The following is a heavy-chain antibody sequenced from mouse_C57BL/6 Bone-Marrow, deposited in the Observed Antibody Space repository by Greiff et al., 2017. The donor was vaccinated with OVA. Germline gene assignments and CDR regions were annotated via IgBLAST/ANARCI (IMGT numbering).Heavy chain of an antibody. CDR1: GFTFSDYG. Sequence: EVQLQQSGGGLVKPGGSLKLSCAASGFTFSDYGMHWVRQAPEKGLEWVAYISSGSSTIYYADTVKGRFTISRDNAKNTLFLQMTSLRSEDTAMYYCARRPRFAYWGQGTLVTVSA. CDR2: ISSGSSTI. CDR3: ARRPRFAY. V-gene: IGHV5-17*01. D-gene: IGHD5-1*01. J-gene: IGHJ3*01.